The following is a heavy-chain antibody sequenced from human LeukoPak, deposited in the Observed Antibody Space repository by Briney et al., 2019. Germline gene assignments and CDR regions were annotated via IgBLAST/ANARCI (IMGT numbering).Heavy chain of an antibody. Sequence: GGSLGLSCAASGFTVSSNYMNWVRQAPGKGLEWVSVVYRGGSTYYADSVKSRFTISRDNSKNTLFLQMDSLRAEDTAVYYCARDRRHYLDRSNYYSDWYFDLWGRGTLVTVSS. D-gene: IGHD3-22*01. CDR2: VYRGGST. CDR1: GFTVSSNY. CDR3: ARDRRHYLDRSNYYSDWYFDL. J-gene: IGHJ2*01. V-gene: IGHV3-66*01.